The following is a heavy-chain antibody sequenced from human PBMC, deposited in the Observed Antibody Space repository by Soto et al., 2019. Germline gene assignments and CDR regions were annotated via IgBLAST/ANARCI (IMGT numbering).Heavy chain of an antibody. CDR1: GFTFSSYA. D-gene: IGHD4-17*01. V-gene: IGHV3-23*01. CDR3: AIVRPDYGDHENYYYYYMDV. J-gene: IGHJ6*03. Sequence: PGGSLRLCCAASGFTFSSYAMSWVRQAPGKGLQWVSAISGSGSYTYYADSVKGRFTISRDNAKNSLYLQMNSLRAEDTAVYYCAIVRPDYGDHENYYYYYMDVWGKGTTVTVSS. CDR2: ISGSGSYT.